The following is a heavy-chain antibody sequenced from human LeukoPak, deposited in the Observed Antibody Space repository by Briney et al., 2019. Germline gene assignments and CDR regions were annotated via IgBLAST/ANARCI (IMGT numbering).Heavy chain of an antibody. D-gene: IGHD5-18*01. Sequence: GGSLRLSCVASGIAFSNYAMTWVRQAPGKGLEWVSGIRGSDGSTYYADSVKGRFTISRDNSGNTLYLQMNSLRAEDTAVYYCARDPGYRNDYWGQGTLVTVSS. V-gene: IGHV3-23*01. CDR3: ARDPGYRNDY. CDR1: GIAFSNYA. CDR2: IRGSDGST. J-gene: IGHJ4*02.